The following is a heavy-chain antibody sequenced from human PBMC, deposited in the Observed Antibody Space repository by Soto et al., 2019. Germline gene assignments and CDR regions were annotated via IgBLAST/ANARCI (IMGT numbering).Heavy chain of an antibody. J-gene: IGHJ4*02. CDR1: GFTFTSSS. Sequence: SVKVSCNASGFTFTSSSLQSWRRDRVQRIEWIGWIVVGSGNTNYAQKFQERVTITRDMSTSTAYMELSSLRSEDTAVYYCAADLASVAGYYFDYWGQGTLVTVSS. V-gene: IGHV1-58*01. CDR2: IVVGSGNT. D-gene: IGHD6-19*01. CDR3: AADLASVAGYYFDY.